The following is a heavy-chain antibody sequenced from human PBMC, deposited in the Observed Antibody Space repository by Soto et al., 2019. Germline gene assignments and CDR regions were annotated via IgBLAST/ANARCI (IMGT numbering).Heavy chain of an antibody. D-gene: IGHD6-19*01. CDR1: GGTFSSYA. J-gene: IGHJ6*02. CDR3: AQSGYSSGNYYYYGMDV. Sequence: GASVKVSCKASGGTFSSYAISWVRQAPGQGLEWMGGIIPIFGTANYAQKFQGRVTITADESTSTAYMELSSLRSEDTAVYYCAQSGYSSGNYYYYGMDVWGQGTTVTVS. V-gene: IGHV1-69*13. CDR2: IIPIFGTA.